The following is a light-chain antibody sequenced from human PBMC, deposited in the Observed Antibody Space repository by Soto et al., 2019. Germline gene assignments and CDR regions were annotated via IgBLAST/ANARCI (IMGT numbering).Light chain of an antibody. J-gene: IGKJ1*01. Sequence: DIQMTQSPSTLSASVGDRVTITCRASQSISSWLAWYQQKPGNAPKLLIYDASSLESGVPSRFSGSGSGTEFTLTISSLQPDDVATDYCQQYNSYAWTFGQGTKVEIK. CDR2: DAS. CDR1: QSISSW. V-gene: IGKV1-5*01. CDR3: QQYNSYAWT.